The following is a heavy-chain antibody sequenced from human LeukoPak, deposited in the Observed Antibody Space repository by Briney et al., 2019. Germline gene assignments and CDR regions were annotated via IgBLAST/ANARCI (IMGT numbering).Heavy chain of an antibody. V-gene: IGHV1-18*01. J-gene: IGHJ4*02. D-gene: IGHD3-16*02. CDR3: ARVATIWGSHRYFDY. CDR2: ISPYNDNT. Sequence: GASVTVSCKGSGYNFITYPRIWVRQARGQGLEWMGRISPYNDNTHLAQNLQGRVTKPTHTYTSTAYMELTGPTSDDTAVYFCARVATIWGSHRYFDYWGQGTLVTVSS. CDR1: GYNFITYP.